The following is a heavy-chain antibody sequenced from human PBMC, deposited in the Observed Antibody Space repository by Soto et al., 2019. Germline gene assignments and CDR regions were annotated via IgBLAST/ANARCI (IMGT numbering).Heavy chain of an antibody. CDR1: GFTFSSYA. V-gene: IGHV3-23*01. D-gene: IGHD3-22*01. J-gene: IGHJ4*02. CDR2: ISGSGGST. CDR3: AKDMSRYYDSSGYQDY. Sequence: EVQLLESGGGLVQPGGSLRLSCAASGFTFSSYAMSWVRQAPGKGLEWVSAISGSGGSTYYADSVKGRFTISRDNSKNTLYLQMNSLRAEDTAVYYCAKDMSRYYDSSGYQDYWGQGTLVTVS.